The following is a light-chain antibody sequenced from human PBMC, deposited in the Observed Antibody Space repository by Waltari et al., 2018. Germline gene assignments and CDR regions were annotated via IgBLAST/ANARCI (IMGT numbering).Light chain of an antibody. CDR2: GAS. V-gene: IGKV3-15*01. Sequence: EILKTQSPPTLSVSPGESATLSCRASQSIARNLAWYQQKPGQAPRLLIYGASTRATGIPARFSGSGSGTEFTLTISSLQSEDFAVYYCQQYNSWRTFGQGTKLEIK. CDR3: QQYNSWRT. J-gene: IGKJ2*01. CDR1: QSIARN.